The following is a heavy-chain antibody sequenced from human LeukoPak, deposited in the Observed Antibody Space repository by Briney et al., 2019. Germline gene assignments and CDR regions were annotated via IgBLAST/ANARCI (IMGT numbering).Heavy chain of an antibody. J-gene: IGHJ4*02. CDR1: GYTFTGYY. D-gene: IGHD4-11*01. Sequence: ASVKVSCKASGYTFTGYYMHWVRQAPGQGLEWMGIINPSGGSTSYAQKFQGRVTMTRDTSTSTVYMELSSLRSEDTAVYYCARVGVSNYDYDYWGQGTLVTVSS. CDR3: ARVGVSNYDYDY. V-gene: IGHV1-46*01. CDR2: INPSGGST.